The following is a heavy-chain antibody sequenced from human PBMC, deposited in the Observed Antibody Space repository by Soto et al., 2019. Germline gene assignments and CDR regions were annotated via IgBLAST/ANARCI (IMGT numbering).Heavy chain of an antibody. CDR3: ARRGGRVGKKDYYYGMDV. J-gene: IGHJ6*02. V-gene: IGHV5-10-1*01. Sequence: LGESLKISCKGSGYSFTSYWISWVRQMPGKGLEWMGRIDPSDSYTNYSPSFQGHVTISADKSISTAYLQWSSLKASDTAMYYCARRGGRVGKKDYYYGMDVWGQGTTVTVS. D-gene: IGHD1-26*01. CDR2: IDPSDSYT. CDR1: GYSFTSYW.